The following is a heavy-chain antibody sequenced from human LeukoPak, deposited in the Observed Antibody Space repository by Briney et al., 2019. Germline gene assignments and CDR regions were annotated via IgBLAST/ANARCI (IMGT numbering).Heavy chain of an antibody. Sequence: PGGSLRLSCAASGFTFSSYAMSWVRQAPGKGLEWVSAISGSGGSTYYADSVKGRFTISRDNSKNTLYLQMNSLRAEDTAVYYCAKDEGDYGDWPVDYWGQGTLVTVSS. D-gene: IGHD4-17*01. CDR1: GFTFSSYA. V-gene: IGHV3-23*01. CDR3: AKDEGDYGDWPVDY. CDR2: ISGSGGST. J-gene: IGHJ4*02.